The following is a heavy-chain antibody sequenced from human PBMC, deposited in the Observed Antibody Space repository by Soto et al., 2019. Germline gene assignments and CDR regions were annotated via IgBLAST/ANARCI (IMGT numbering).Heavy chain of an antibody. V-gene: IGHV4-34*01. D-gene: IGHD4-17*01. CDR2: INHSGST. Sequence: SETLSLTCAVYGGSFSGYYWSWIRQPPGKGLEWIGEINHSGSTNYNPSLKSRVTISVDTSKNQFSLKLSSVTAADTAVYYCARGPTVTPTTQRGMDVWGQGTTVTVSS. J-gene: IGHJ6*02. CDR3: ARGPTVTPTTQRGMDV. CDR1: GGSFSGYY.